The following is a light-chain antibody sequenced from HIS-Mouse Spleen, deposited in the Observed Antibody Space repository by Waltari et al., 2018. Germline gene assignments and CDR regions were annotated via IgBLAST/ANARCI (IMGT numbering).Light chain of an antibody. CDR1: SSDVGSYNL. CDR2: EGS. Sequence: QSALTQPASVSGSPGQSITISCTGTSSDVGSYNLVSWYQQHPGKAPKLIFYEGSKRPSGVSNRFSGSKSGNTASLTISGLQAEDEADYYCCSYAGSSTWVFGGGTKLTVL. J-gene: IGLJ3*02. CDR3: CSYAGSSTWV. V-gene: IGLV2-23*01.